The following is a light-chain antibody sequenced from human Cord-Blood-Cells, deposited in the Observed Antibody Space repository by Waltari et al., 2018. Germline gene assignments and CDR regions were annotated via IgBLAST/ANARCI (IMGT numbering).Light chain of an antibody. CDR2: DAS. V-gene: IGKV1-33*01. J-gene: IGKJ5*01. CDR3: QQYDNLPIT. Sequence: DIQMTQSPSSLSASVGDRDTITCKASQDISNYLNWYQQKPGKDPKLLIYDASNLETGVPSRFSGSRSGTDFTFTISSLQPEDIATYYCQQYDNLPITFGQGTRLEIK. CDR1: QDISNY.